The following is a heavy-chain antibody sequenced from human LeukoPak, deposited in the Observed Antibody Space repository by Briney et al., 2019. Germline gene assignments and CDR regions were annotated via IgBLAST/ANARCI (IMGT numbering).Heavy chain of an antibody. D-gene: IGHD1-1*01. CDR1: DDSITMYY. V-gene: IGHV4-59*01. Sequence: SETLSLTCSVSDDSITMYYWTWIRQPPGKGLEWIGYVDHTGSTNFNPSLNGRVSISRDTTKNLFSLRLRSVTAADTAVYFCARGRVSSSTWYSTYYYYFHMDVWGKGTTVTVSS. CDR3: ARGRVSSSTWYSTYYYYFHMDV. J-gene: IGHJ6*03. CDR2: VDHTGST.